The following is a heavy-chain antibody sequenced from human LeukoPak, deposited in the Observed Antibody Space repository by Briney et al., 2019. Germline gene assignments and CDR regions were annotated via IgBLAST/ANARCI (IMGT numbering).Heavy chain of an antibody. Sequence: PGGSLRLSCAASGFTFSDYYMSWIRQAPGKGLEWVSYISSSGSTIYYADSVKGRFTISRDNAKNSLYLQMNSLRAEDTAVYYCARAKLKWLLPYYYGMDVWGQGTTVTVSS. V-gene: IGHV3-11*01. CDR1: GFTFSDYY. J-gene: IGHJ6*02. CDR2: ISSSGSTI. CDR3: ARAKLKWLLPYYYGMDV. D-gene: IGHD3-3*01.